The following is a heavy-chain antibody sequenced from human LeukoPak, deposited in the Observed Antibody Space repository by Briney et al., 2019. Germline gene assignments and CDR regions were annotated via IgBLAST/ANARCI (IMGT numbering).Heavy chain of an antibody. CDR1: GYTFTSYY. D-gene: IGHD5-18*01. J-gene: IGHJ3*02. CDR3: ARDQVEDSYGYKEDAFDI. Sequence: GASVKVSCKASGYTFTSYYMHWVRQAPGQGLEWMGIINPSGGSTSYAQKFQGRVTMTRDTSTSTVYMELSSLISEDTAVYYCARDQVEDSYGYKEDAFDIWGQATMVTVSS. CDR2: INPSGGST. V-gene: IGHV1-46*01.